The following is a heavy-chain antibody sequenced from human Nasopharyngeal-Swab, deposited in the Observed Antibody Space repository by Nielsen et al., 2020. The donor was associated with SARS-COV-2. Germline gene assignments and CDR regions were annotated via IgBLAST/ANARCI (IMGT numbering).Heavy chain of an antibody. CDR1: GGSISSGGYY. CDR2: IYYSGST. CDR3: ARLRGLENGVTVTNDY. V-gene: IGHV4-31*03. J-gene: IGHJ4*02. D-gene: IGHD4-17*01. Sequence: SETLSLTCTVSGGSISSGGYYWSWIRQHPGKGLEWIGYIYYSGSTYYNPSLKSRVTISVDTSKNQFSLKLSSVTAADTAVYYCARLRGLENGVTVTNDYWGQGTLVTVSS.